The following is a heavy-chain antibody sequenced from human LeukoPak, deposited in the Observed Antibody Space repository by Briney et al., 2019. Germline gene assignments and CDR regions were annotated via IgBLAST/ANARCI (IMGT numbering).Heavy chain of an antibody. CDR3: ARDRSSGWSTTMDV. CDR1: GFTFSDYY. CDR2: ISSSGGTI. Sequence: TGGSLRLSCAASGFTFSDYYMNWVRQAPGKGLEWVSYISSSGGTIYYADSVKGRFTISRDNAKNSLYLQMNSLRAEDTAVYYCARDRSSGWSTTMDVWGKGTPVTLSS. V-gene: IGHV3-11*04. D-gene: IGHD6-19*01. J-gene: IGHJ6*03.